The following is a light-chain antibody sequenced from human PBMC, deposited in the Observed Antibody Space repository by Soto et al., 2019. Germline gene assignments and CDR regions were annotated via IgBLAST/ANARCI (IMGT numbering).Light chain of an antibody. V-gene: IGKV1-5*03. Sequence: DIQMTQSPSTLSASVGDRVTITCRASQSISSWLAWYQQKPGKAPKLLIYKASSLESGVPSRFSGSGSGTEFTLTISSPPPDDFATYYCQQYNSYTGTFGQGTKVEIK. CDR3: QQYNSYTGT. CDR2: KAS. CDR1: QSISSW. J-gene: IGKJ1*01.